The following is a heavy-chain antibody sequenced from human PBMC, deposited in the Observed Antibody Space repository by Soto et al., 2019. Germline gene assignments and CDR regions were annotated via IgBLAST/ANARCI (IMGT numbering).Heavy chain of an antibody. J-gene: IGHJ4*02. Sequence: QVQLVQSGAKVEKPGASVKVSCKASGYTFTTYDINWVRQAPGQGLEWMGWMDPTSGNTGYAQNFQGRVTMTRDNSITTAYLELNSLRFDDTAVYYCATFWRSRFDCWGQGTLVTVST. CDR3: ATFWRSRFDC. D-gene: IGHD3-3*01. CDR2: MDPTSGNT. V-gene: IGHV1-8*01. CDR1: GYTFTTYD.